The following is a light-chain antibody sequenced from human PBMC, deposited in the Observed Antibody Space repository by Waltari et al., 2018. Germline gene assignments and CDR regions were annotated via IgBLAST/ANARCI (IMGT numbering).Light chain of an antibody. CDR3: QQYYNTPFT. CDR2: WAS. CDR1: QSVLYSTNNKNY. V-gene: IGKV4-1*01. J-gene: IGKJ3*01. Sequence: DIVMTQSPDSLAVSLGERATINCKSSQSVLYSTNNKNYLAWYQQKPGQPPKLLIYWASTRESRVPDRFSGSGSGTDFTLTINSLQAEDVAVYYCQQYYNTPFTFAPGTKVEFK.